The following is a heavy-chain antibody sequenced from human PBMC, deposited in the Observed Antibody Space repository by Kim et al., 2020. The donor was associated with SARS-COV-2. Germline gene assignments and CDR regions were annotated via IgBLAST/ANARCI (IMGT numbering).Heavy chain of an antibody. D-gene: IGHD3-10*01. Sequence: GGSLRLSCAASGFTFSDYYMSWIRQAPGKGLEWVSYISSSGSTIYYADSVKGRFTISRDNAKNSLYLQMNSLRAEDTAVYYCARDSGWFGELLYYFDYWGQGTLVTVSS. V-gene: IGHV3-11*04. CDR1: GFTFSDYY. CDR3: ARDSGWFGELLYYFDY. J-gene: IGHJ4*02. CDR2: ISSSGSTI.